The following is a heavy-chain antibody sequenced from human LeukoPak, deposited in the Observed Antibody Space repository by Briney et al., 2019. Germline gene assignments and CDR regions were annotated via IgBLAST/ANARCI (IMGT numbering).Heavy chain of an antibody. V-gene: IGHV3-15*01. CDR1: EFTFSIAW. J-gene: IGHJ5*02. D-gene: IGHD2-21*01. CDR2: VKSKIDGGTT. CDR3: TTDKDHMKGFDP. Sequence: PGGSLRLSCVASEFTFSIAWMYWVRQAPGKGLEWVGRVKSKIDGGTTDYAAPVKGRFIISRDDSKNTLYLQMNSLKIEDTGVYYCTTDKDHMKGFDPWGQGTLVTVSS.